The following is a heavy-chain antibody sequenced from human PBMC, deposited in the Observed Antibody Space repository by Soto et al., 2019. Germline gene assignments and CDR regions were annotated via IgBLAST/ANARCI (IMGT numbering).Heavy chain of an antibody. CDR1: GFTFSSYA. CDR3: AKLEGHEYYFDY. J-gene: IGHJ4*02. CDR2: ISGSGGST. Sequence: EVQLLESGGGLVQPGGSLRLSCAASGFTFSSYAMSWVRQAPGKGLEWVSAISGSGGSTYYADSVKGRFTISRDNSKNTLYLQMNSLIAEDTAVYYCAKLEGHEYYFDYWGQGTLVTVSS. D-gene: IGHD3-3*01. V-gene: IGHV3-23*01.